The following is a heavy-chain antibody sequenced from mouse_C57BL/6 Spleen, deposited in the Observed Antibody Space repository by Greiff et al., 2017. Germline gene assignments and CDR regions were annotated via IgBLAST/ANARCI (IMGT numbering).Heavy chain of an antibody. V-gene: IGHV2-5*01. Sequence: VKLMESGPGLVQPSQSLSITCTVSGFSLTSYGVHWVRQSPGKGLEWLGVIWRGGSTDYNAAFMSRLSITKDNSKSPVFFKMTSLQADDTAIYYCAKKDGYDRNYAMDYWGQGTSVTVSS. J-gene: IGHJ4*01. CDR1: GFSLTSYG. CDR3: AKKDGYDRNYAMDY. CDR2: IWRGGST. D-gene: IGHD2-2*01.